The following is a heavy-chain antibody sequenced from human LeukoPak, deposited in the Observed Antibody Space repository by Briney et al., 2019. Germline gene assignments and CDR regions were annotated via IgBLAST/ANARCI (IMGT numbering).Heavy chain of an antibody. J-gene: IGHJ6*03. Sequence: SETLSLTCAVYGGSFSGYYWSWIRQPPGKGLEWIGEINHSGGTNYNPSLKSRLTISVDTSKNQFSLKLSSVTAADTAVYYCARHTGYCSSTSCYGNYYYYYMDVWSKGTTVTVSS. V-gene: IGHV4-34*01. D-gene: IGHD2-2*01. CDR2: INHSGGT. CDR3: ARHTGYCSSTSCYGNYYYYYMDV. CDR1: GGSFSGYY.